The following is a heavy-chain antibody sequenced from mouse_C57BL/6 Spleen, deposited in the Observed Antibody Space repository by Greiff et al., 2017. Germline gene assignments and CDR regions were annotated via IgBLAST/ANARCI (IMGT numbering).Heavy chain of an antibody. D-gene: IGHD2-1*01. V-gene: IGHV1-64*01. CDR3: ARRFYYGNYGYFDV. CDR1: GYTFTSYW. Sequence: QVQLQQPGAELVKPGASVTLSCKASGYTFTSYWMHWVKQRPGQGLEWIGMIHPNSGSTNYNEKFKSKATLTVDKSSSTAYMQLSSLTSEDSAVYYCARRFYYGNYGYFDVWGTGTTVTVSS. J-gene: IGHJ1*03. CDR2: IHPNSGST.